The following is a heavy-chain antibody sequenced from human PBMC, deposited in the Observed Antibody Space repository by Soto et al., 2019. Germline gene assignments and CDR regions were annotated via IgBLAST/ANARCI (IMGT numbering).Heavy chain of an antibody. Sequence: GGSLRLSCAASGFTFSSYGMHWVRQAPGKGLGWVAVISYDVSNKFYADSVKGRFTISRDNSKNTLYLQMNSLRAEDTAVYYCAKDRIQLWLSNYYYYGMDVWGQGTTVTVSS. CDR3: AKDRIQLWLSNYYYYGMDV. D-gene: IGHD5-18*01. V-gene: IGHV3-30*18. CDR2: ISYDVSNK. J-gene: IGHJ6*02. CDR1: GFTFSSYG.